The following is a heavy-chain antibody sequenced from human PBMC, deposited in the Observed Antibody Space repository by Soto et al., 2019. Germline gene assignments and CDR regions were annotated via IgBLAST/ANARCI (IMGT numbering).Heavy chain of an antibody. V-gene: IGHV1-8*01. CDR1: GYTFTSYD. CDR3: AWSRSSWGEKYYYYGMDV. J-gene: IGHJ6*02. Sequence: ASVKVSCKASGYTFTSYDINWVRQATGQGLEWMGWMNPNSGNTGYAQKFQGRVTMTRNTSISTAYMELSSLRSEDTAVYYCAWSRSSWGEKYYYYGMDVWSQGTTVTVSS. D-gene: IGHD6-13*01. CDR2: MNPNSGNT.